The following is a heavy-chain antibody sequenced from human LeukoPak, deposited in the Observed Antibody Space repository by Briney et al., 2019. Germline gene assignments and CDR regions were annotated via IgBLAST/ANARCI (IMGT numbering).Heavy chain of an antibody. CDR2: INHSGST. CDR1: GGSFSGYY. J-gene: IGHJ4*02. D-gene: IGHD3-22*01. V-gene: IGHV4-34*01. Sequence: PSETLSLTCAVYGGSFSGYYWSWLRQPPGKGLEWIGEINHSGSTNYNPSLKSRVTISVDTSKNQFSLKLSSVTAADTAVYYYARGDYYDSSGYYYFDYWGQGTLVTVSS. CDR3: ARGDYYDSSGYYYFDY.